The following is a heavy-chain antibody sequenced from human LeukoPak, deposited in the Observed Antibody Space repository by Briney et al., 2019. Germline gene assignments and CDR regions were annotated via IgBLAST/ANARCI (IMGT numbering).Heavy chain of an antibody. CDR2: ISPDGTIT. Sequence: GGSLRLSCAASGLTLSTYWMHWVRQGPGKGLVWVSYISPDGTITRYADSVKGRFTISRDNAKNSLYLQMNSLRAEDTAVYYCAKDLAGASDYWGQGTLVTVSS. J-gene: IGHJ4*02. D-gene: IGHD1-26*01. CDR1: GLTLSTYW. CDR3: AKDLAGASDY. V-gene: IGHV3-74*01.